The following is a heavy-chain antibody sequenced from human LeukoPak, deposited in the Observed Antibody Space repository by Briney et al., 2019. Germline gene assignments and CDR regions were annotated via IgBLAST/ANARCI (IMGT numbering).Heavy chain of an antibody. Sequence: SVTVSFTASGGTFSIYAISWVRQAPGQGLEWMGRIIPIFGIANYTQKFQGRVTITADKSTSTAYMELSSLRSEDTAVYYCARGPENDFTFDYWGQGTLVTVSS. D-gene: IGHD2-21*02. CDR3: ARGPENDFTFDY. CDR2: IIPIFGIA. J-gene: IGHJ4*02. V-gene: IGHV1-69*10. CDR1: GGTFSIYA.